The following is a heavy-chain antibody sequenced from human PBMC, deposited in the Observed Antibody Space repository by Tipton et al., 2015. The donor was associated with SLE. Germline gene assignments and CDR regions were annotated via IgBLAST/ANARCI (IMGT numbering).Heavy chain of an antibody. Sequence: GLVKPSETLSLTCTVSGGSISSYYWSWIRQPPGKGLEWIGYIYYSGSTNYNPSLKSRVTISVDTSKNQFSLKLSSVTAADTAVYYCARDEYYDFWSGYRYFDLWGRGTLVTVSS. CDR2: IYYSGST. CDR3: ARDEYYDFWSGYRYFDL. D-gene: IGHD3-3*01. V-gene: IGHV4-59*01. CDR1: GGSISSYY. J-gene: IGHJ2*01.